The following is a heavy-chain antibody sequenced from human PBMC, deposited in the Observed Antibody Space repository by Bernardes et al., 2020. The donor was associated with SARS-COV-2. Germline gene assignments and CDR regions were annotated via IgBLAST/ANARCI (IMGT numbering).Heavy chain of an antibody. CDR1: GFTFDNYA. V-gene: IGHV3-23*01. J-gene: IGHJ6*04. D-gene: IGHD2-2*01. Sequence: SLRLSCAASGFTFDNYAMSWVRQAPGKGLEWVSAIGNSGVSTYYADSVTGRFTISRDNSKNTLYLQMNSLRAEDAAVYYCARYCVSTTCYGSYYGKDVWGDGTTVTVSS. CDR3: ARYCVSTTCYGSYYGKDV. CDR2: IGNSGVST.